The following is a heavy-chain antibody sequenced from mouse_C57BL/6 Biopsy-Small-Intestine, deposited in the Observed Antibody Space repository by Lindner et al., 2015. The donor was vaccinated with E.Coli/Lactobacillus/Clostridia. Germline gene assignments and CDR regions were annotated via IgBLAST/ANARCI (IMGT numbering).Heavy chain of an antibody. D-gene: IGHD3-2*02. V-gene: IGHV1-22*01. CDR1: GYTFTDYN. CDR3: AKAQTTWNYAVDY. Sequence: VQLQESGPELVKPGASVEMSCRASGYTFTDYNMHWVKQSHGKSLEWIGYINPNNGGTSSNQKFMGKATLTVNKSSSTAYMELRSLTSEDSAVYYCAKAQTTWNYAVDYWGQGTSVTVSS. CDR2: INPNNGGT. J-gene: IGHJ4*01.